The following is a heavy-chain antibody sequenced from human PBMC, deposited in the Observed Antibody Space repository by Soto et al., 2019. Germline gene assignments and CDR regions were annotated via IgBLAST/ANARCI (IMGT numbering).Heavy chain of an antibody. CDR2: IKTNADGGTT. CDR3: TTDRATVSTGFDY. CDR1: GFTFSNAW. V-gene: IGHV3-15*01. J-gene: IGHJ4*02. D-gene: IGHD4-17*01. Sequence: EVQVVESGGDLVKPGGSLRLSCEASGFTFSNAWMSWVRQAPGKGLEWVGRIKTNADGGTTDHAAPVKGRFTISRDDLRTTVYLQMSSLRTEDTAVYYCTTDRATVSTGFDYWGQGTLVTVSS.